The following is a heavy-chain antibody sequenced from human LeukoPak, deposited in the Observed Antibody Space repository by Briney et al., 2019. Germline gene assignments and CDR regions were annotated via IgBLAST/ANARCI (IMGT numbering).Heavy chain of an antibody. J-gene: IGHJ4*02. Sequence: GGSLRLSCAASGFTFSSYAMHWVCQAPGKGLEWVAVISYDGSNKYYADSVKGRFTISRDNSKNTLYLQMNSLRAEDTAVYYCARDSGWWSYFDYWGQGTLVTVSS. CDR1: GFTFSSYA. CDR2: ISYDGSNK. D-gene: IGHD6-19*01. V-gene: IGHV3-30-3*01. CDR3: ARDSGWWSYFDY.